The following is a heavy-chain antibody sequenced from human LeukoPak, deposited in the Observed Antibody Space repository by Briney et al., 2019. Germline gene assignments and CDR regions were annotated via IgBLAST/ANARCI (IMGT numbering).Heavy chain of an antibody. CDR2: FDPEDGET. V-gene: IGHV1-24*01. CDR3: ATADTYYYDSSGYYSRGFFDY. D-gene: IGHD3-22*01. CDR1: GYTLTELS. Sequence: GASVKVSCKVSGYTLTELSMHWVRQAPGKGLEWMGGFDPEDGETIYAQKFQGRVTMTEDTSTDTAYMELNSLRSEDTAVYYCATADTYYYDSSGYYSRGFFDYWGQGTLVTVSS. J-gene: IGHJ4*02.